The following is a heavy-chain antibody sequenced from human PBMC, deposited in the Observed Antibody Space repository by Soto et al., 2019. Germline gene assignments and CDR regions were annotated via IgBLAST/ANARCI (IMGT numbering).Heavy chain of an antibody. CDR2: INHSGST. V-gene: IGHV4-34*01. Sequence: QVQLQQWGAGLLKPSETLSLTCAVYGGSFSGYYWSWIRQPPGKGLEWIGEINHSGSTNYNPSLKSRVILSVDTSKNQFSLKLSSVTAADTAVYYCARNGSYYDFWSGYYFGGGMDVWGQGTTVTVSS. CDR1: GGSFSGYY. CDR3: ARNGSYYDFWSGYYFGGGMDV. D-gene: IGHD3-3*01. J-gene: IGHJ6*02.